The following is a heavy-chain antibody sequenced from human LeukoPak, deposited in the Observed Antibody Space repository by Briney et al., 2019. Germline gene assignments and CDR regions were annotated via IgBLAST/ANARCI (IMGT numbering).Heavy chain of an antibody. D-gene: IGHD6-19*01. V-gene: IGHV1-2*06. CDR2: INPNSGGT. Sequence: GASVEVSCKASGYTFAGYYMHWVRQAPGQGLEWMGRINPNSGGTNYAQKFQGRVTMTRDTSISTAYMELSRLRSDDTAVYYCARVRLGWYSSGWYNGGQGTLVTVSS. CDR3: ARVRLGWYSSGWYN. CDR1: GYTFAGYY. J-gene: IGHJ4*02.